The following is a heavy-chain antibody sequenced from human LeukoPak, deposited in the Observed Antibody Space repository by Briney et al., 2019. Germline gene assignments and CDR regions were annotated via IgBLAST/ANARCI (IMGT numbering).Heavy chain of an antibody. CDR3: ARSRSIAAAAFDY. CDR2: IYPGDSDT. V-gene: IGHV5-51*01. J-gene: IGHJ4*02. D-gene: IGHD6-13*01. CDR1: GYSFTSYW. Sequence: GESLKISCKGSGYSFTSYWISWVRQMPGKGLEWMGIIYPGDSDTRYSPSFQGQVTISADKSISTAYLQWSSLKASDTATYYCARSRSIAAAAFDYWGQGTLVTVSS.